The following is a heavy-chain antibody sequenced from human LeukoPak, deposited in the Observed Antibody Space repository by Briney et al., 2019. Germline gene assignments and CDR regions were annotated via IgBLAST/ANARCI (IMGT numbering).Heavy chain of an antibody. J-gene: IGHJ4*02. CDR3: AKDGKGIRSSWYLDY. V-gene: IGHV3-21*01. CDR1: GFTFSSYS. Sequence: GGSLRLSCAASGFTFSSYSMNWVRQAPGKGLEWVSSISSSSSYIYYADSVKGRFTISRDNSKNTLYLQMNSLRAEDTAVYYCAKDGKGIRSSWYLDYWGQGTLVTVSS. D-gene: IGHD6-13*01. CDR2: ISSSSSYI.